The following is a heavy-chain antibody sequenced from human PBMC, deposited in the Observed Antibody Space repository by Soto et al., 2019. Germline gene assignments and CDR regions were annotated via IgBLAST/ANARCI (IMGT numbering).Heavy chain of an antibody. J-gene: IGHJ4*02. CDR2: ISYEAIHK. V-gene: IGHV3-30*03. D-gene: IGHD6-19*01. CDR1: GVTFSTYG. Sequence: QVQLVESGGGVVQPGRSLRLSCAASGVTFSTYGMSWVRQAPGKGLEWVAIISYEAIHKYYADSVKGRFTISRDNSRYTMYRQMSSVGTENTAVYYGATELVAVSGPCDIDNWGQGTLVTVSS. CDR3: ATELVAVSGPCDIDN.